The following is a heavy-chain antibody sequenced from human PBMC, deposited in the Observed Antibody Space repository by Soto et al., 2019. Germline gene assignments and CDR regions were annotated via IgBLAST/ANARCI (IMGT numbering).Heavy chain of an antibody. D-gene: IGHD4-4*01. CDR1: GGSISSSSYY. CDR2: IYYSGST. V-gene: IGHV4-39*01. CDR3: ATLTTGGIDY. Sequence: SETLSLTCTVSGGSISSSSYYWGWIRQPPGKWLEWIGSIYYSGSTYYNPSLKSRVTISVDTSKNQFSLKLSSVTAADTAVYYCATLTTGGIDYWGQGTLVTVSS. J-gene: IGHJ4*02.